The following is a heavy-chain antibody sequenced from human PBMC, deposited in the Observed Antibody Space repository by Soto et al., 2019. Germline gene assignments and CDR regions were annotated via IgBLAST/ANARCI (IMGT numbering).Heavy chain of an antibody. V-gene: IGHV4-31*03. CDR3: ATVPMTSRVFYP. CDR1: GGSISSGGYY. CDR2: IYYSGST. D-gene: IGHD4-17*01. J-gene: IGHJ5*02. Sequence: PSETLSLTCTVSGGSISSGGYYWSWIRQHPGKGLEWIGYIYYSGSTYYNPSLKSRVTISVDTSKNQFSLKLSSVTAADTAVYYCATVPMTSRVFYPWGQGTLVTVSS.